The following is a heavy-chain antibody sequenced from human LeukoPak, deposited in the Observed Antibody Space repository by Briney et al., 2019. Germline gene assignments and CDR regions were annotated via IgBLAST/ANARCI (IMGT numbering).Heavy chain of an antibody. CDR1: GVSITSGTYY. CDR2: IYSTGRV. D-gene: IGHD5-18*01. Sequence: SETLSLTCTVSGVSITSGTYYWTWIRQPAGNGLEWIGRIYSTGRVNYNPPLKSRVTMLLDTSKNHISLKLTSVTAADTAIYFCARASETAMVTLWGQGTLVTVSS. J-gene: IGHJ4*02. V-gene: IGHV4-61*02. CDR3: ARASETAMVTL.